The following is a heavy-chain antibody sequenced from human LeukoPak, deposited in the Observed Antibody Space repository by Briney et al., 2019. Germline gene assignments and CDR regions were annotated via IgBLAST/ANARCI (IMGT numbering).Heavy chain of an antibody. CDR2: INAGNGNT. J-gene: IGHJ4*02. CDR3: ARVRAVAAEFDY. V-gene: IGHV1-3*01. Sequence: GASVKVSCKASGYTFTSYAMHWVRQAPGQRLEWMGRINAGNGNTKYSQKFQGRVTITRDTSASTAYMELSSLRSEDTAVYYCARVRAVAAEFDYWGQGTLVTVSS. CDR1: GYTFTSYA. D-gene: IGHD6-19*01.